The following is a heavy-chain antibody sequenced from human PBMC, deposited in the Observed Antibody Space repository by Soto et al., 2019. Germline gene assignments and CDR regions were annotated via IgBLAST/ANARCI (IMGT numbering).Heavy chain of an antibody. D-gene: IGHD3-3*01. CDR2: ISGSGGST. CDR3: GKWRSLEGFDP. J-gene: IGHJ5*02. CDR1: GFTFSIYA. Sequence: GGSLRLSCAASGFTFSIYAMSWVRQAPGKGLEWVSAISGSGGSTYYADSVKGRFTISRDNSKNTLYLQMNSLRAEDTAVYYCGKWRSLEGFDPWGQGALGTVSA. V-gene: IGHV3-23*01.